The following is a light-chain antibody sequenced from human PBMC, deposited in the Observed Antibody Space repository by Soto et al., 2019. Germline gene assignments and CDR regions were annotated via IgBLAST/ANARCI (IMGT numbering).Light chain of an antibody. J-gene: IGKJ1*01. CDR2: GAS. V-gene: IGKV3-15*01. CDR1: ETVATN. Sequence: VMTQSPATLSVSPGERATLSCWASETVATNLAWYQQKPGQAPRLLISGASTRAAGISDRFRGSGSGTEFTLTISSLRSEDSAIYYCQQYFEWPHMTLRQGTKVDIK. CDR3: QQYFEWPHMT.